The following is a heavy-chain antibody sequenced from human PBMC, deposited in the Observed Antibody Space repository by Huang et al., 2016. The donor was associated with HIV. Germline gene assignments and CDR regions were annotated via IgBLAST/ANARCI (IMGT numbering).Heavy chain of an antibody. J-gene: IGHJ3*02. CDR1: GFSFSNYG. D-gene: IGHD4-4*01. CDR2: IKYDGSEK. V-gene: IGHV3-30*02. Sequence: QVFLVASGGGVVQPGGSLRLSCAASGFSFSNYGVHWVRLAPGKGVEVVTVIKYDGSEKKYADSGKGRFRISRDNLRNTVFVQMNSLRPEDTAVYYCSARRRDAYRGDTFEIWGQGTVVTVSS. CDR3: SARRRDAYRGDTFEI.